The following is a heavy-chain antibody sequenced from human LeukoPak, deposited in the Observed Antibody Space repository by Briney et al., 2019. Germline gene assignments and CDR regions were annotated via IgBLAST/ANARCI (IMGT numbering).Heavy chain of an antibody. V-gene: IGHV1-2*02. CDR3: ARSSSCGYSYGSCFDY. D-gene: IGHD5-18*01. Sequence: GASVKVSCKASGYTFTRYYMHWVRQAPGKGLDWMGWINPNSGGTNYAQKFQGRVTMTRDTSISTAYMELSRLRSDDTAVYYCARSSSCGYSYGSCFDYWGQGTLVTVSS. CDR2: INPNSGGT. CDR1: GYTFTRYY. J-gene: IGHJ4*02.